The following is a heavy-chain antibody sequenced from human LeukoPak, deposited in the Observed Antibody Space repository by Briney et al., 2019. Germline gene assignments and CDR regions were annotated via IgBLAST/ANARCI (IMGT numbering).Heavy chain of an antibody. CDR2: IYHSGST. Sequence: SQTLSFTCAVSGGSISSGGYSWSWIRQPPGKGLEWIGYIYHSGSTYYNPSLKSRVTISVDRSKNQFSLKLSSVTAADTAVYYCARGFHYGDYGVYFDLWGRGTLVTVSS. V-gene: IGHV4-30-2*01. D-gene: IGHD4-17*01. J-gene: IGHJ2*01. CDR3: ARGFHYGDYGVYFDL. CDR1: GGSISSGGYS.